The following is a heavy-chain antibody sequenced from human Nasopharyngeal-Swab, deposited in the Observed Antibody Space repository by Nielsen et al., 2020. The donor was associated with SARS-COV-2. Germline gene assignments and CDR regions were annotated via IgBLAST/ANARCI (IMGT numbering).Heavy chain of an antibody. V-gene: IGHV4-30-4*01. CDR2: IYYSGST. Sequence: TLSLTCTVSGGSISSGDYYWSWIRQPPGKGLEWIGYIYYSGSTYYNPSLKSRVTISVDTSKNQFSLKLSSVTAADTAVYYCARVSFRTSNIVVVPYYYMDVWGKGTTVTVSS. CDR1: GGSISSGDYY. D-gene: IGHD2-15*01. CDR3: ARVSFRTSNIVVVPYYYMDV. J-gene: IGHJ6*03.